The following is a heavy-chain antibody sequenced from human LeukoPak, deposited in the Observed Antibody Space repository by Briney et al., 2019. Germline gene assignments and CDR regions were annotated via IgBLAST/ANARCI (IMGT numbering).Heavy chain of an antibody. D-gene: IGHD6-13*01. Sequence: GGSLRLSCAASGFTFSSYWMSWVRQAPGKGLEWVANIKQDGSEKYYVDSVKGRFTISRDNAKNSLYLQMNSLRAEDTAVYYCARDRYTSIWSGGFDYWGQGTLVTVSS. J-gene: IGHJ4*02. CDR3: ARDRYTSIWSGGFDY. CDR1: GFTFSSYW. CDR2: IKQDGSEK. V-gene: IGHV3-7*01.